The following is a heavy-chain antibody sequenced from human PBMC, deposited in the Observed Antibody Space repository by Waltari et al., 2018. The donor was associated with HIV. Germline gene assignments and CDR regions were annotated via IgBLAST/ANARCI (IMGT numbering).Heavy chain of an antibody. CDR2: IYSSGST. J-gene: IGHJ5*02. CDR1: GGSIRSYY. D-gene: IGHD1-26*01. Sequence: QVQLQESGPGLVKPSETLSLTCTVSGGSIRSYYWSWIRQPPGKGLEWIGYIYSSGSTNYNPSLKSRVTISVDTSKNQFSLKLSSVTAADTAVYYCAAAGSWLPWFDPWGQGTLVTVSS. V-gene: IGHV4-59*01. CDR3: AAAGSWLPWFDP.